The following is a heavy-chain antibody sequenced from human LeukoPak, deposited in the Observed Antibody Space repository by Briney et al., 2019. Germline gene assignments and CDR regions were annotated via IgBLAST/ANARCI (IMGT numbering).Heavy chain of an antibody. J-gene: IGHJ6*03. CDR2: IKQDGSAK. CDR1: GFTFNRYW. CDR3: ARDREGHRYGYDYYMDV. V-gene: IGHV3-7*01. D-gene: IGHD5-18*01. Sequence: GGSLRLSCAASGFTFNRYWMSWVRQAPGKELQWVANIKQDGSAKYYVDSVKGRFTISRDNAKKSLYLQMNSLRAEDTAVYYCARDREGHRYGYDYYMDVWGKGTTVTVSS.